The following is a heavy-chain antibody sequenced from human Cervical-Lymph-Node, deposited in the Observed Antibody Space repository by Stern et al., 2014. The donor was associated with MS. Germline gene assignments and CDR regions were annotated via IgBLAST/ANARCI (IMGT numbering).Heavy chain of an antibody. V-gene: IGHV7-4-1*02. CDR3: ARVKPAAILDY. CDR2: INTNTGNT. J-gene: IGHJ4*02. Sequence: QVQLVQSGSELKKPGASVKVSCKASGYTFTRNAMNWVRQAPGQRLEWMGWINTNTGNTTYARGLPGRFVFSLDTSVSTAYMHISSLKAEATAIYYCARVKPAAILDYWGQGTLVTVSS. D-gene: IGHD2-2*01. CDR1: GYTFTRNA.